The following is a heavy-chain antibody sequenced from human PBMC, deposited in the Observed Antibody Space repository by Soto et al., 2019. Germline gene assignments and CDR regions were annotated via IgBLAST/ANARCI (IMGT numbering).Heavy chain of an antibody. Sequence: QVQLAQSGAEVKNPGASVKVSCKASGYTFTSYGISWVRQAPGQGLEWMGWISAYNGNTNYARKLQGRVTMTTDTSTSTAYMELRSLRSDDTAVYYCARVPIDNYCSGGSCYSVAGAFDIWGQGTMVTVSS. CDR2: ISAYNGNT. CDR1: GYTFTSYG. J-gene: IGHJ3*02. CDR3: ARVPIDNYCSGGSCYSVAGAFDI. V-gene: IGHV1-18*01. D-gene: IGHD2-15*01.